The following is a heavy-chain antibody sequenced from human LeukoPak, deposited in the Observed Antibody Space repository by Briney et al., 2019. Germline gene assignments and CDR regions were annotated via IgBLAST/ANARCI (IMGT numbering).Heavy chain of an antibody. CDR3: ARDLKLLLWFGELDY. D-gene: IGHD3-10*01. CDR1: GFTFSTYS. J-gene: IGHJ4*02. V-gene: IGHV3-48*01. Sequence: PGGSLRLSCAVSGFTFSTYSMNWVRQAPGKGLEWISFIRHDSSDIYYADSVKGRFTISRDNARDSLYLQMNSLRAEDTAVYYCARDLKLLLWFGELDYWGQGTLVTVSS. CDR2: IRHDSSDI.